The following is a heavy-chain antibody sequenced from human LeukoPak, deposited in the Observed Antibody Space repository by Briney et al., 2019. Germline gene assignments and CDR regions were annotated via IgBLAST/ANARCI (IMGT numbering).Heavy chain of an antibody. CDR1: GDSFSSNSAA. CDR3: ARWGEYCSSTSCYDYFDY. Sequence: SQTLSLTCAISGDSFSSNSAAWNWIRQSPSRGLEWLGRTYYRSKWYNDYAVSVKSRITINPDTSKNQFSLQLNSVTPEDTAVYYCARWGEYCSSTSCYDYFDYWGQGTLVTVSS. CDR2: TYYRSKWYN. J-gene: IGHJ4*02. D-gene: IGHD2-2*01. V-gene: IGHV6-1*01.